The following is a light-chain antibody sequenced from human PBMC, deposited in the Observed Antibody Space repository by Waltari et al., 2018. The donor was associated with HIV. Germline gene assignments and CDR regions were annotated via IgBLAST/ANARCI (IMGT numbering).Light chain of an antibody. CDR2: EES. CDR1: QNIGKT. CDR3: QQAKMFPHT. Sequence: DIQMTQSPSSVSVAVGGAVSINCRASQNIGKTLAWYQLKSNRAPRLLIYEESRLDDGVPARFSGSGSKSNFSLDITNLQPEDYGIYVCQQAKMFPHTFAGGTRVE. J-gene: IGKJ4*01. V-gene: IGKV1-12*01.